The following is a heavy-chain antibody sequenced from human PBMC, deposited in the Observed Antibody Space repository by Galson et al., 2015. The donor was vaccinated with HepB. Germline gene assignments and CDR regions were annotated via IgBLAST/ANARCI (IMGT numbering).Heavy chain of an antibody. Sequence: SLRLSCAASGFTFDDYAMHWVRQAPGKGLEWVSGISWNSGSIGYADSVKGRFTISRDNAKNSLYLQMNSLRAEDTALYYCAKGPEDIMVVVFDIWGQGTMVTVSS. V-gene: IGHV3-9*01. D-gene: IGHD3/OR15-3a*01. CDR1: GFTFDDYA. CDR3: AKGPEDIMVVVFDI. CDR2: ISWNSGSI. J-gene: IGHJ3*02.